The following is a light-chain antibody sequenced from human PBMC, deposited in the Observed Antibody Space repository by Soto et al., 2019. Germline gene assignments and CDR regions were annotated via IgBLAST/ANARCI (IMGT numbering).Light chain of an antibody. J-gene: IGKJ3*01. V-gene: IGKV3-11*01. Sequence: IVMTQSPATLSVSPGESASLSCRASQSVSSNLAWYQQKPGQPPRLLIYDTSNRATGIPARFSGSGYGTDFTLTISSLDPEDFAVYYCQQRSNWPLVTFGPGTKVDI. CDR2: DTS. CDR1: QSVSSN. CDR3: QQRSNWPLVT.